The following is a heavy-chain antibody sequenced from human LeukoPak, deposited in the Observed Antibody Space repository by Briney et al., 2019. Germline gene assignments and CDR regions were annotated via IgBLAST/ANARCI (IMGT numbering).Heavy chain of an antibody. Sequence: ASVKVFCKASGYTFTSYGISWVRQAPGQGLEWMRWISAYNGNTNYAQKLQGRVTMTTDTSTSTAYMELRSLRSDDTAVYYCARDHGGSYSNYYYYGMDVWGQGTTVTVSS. CDR2: ISAYNGNT. CDR3: ARDHGGSYSNYYYYGMDV. CDR1: GYTFTSYG. V-gene: IGHV1-18*01. J-gene: IGHJ6*02. D-gene: IGHD1-26*01.